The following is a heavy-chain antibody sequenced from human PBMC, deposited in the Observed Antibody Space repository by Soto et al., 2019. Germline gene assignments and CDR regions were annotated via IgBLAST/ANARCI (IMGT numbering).Heavy chain of an antibody. CDR3: ARGLGWRRGPFDF. V-gene: IGHV3-30-3*01. J-gene: IGHJ4*02. CDR2: ISYDGFNK. CDR1: GFTFSNFA. D-gene: IGHD2-21*01. Sequence: TGGSLRLSCEASGFTFSNFALYWVRQAPGKGLEWVAVISYDGFNKYYAESVKGRFTISRDSANSSLSLQLTSLRDDDTALYFCARGLGWRRGPFDFWGQGTPVTVSS.